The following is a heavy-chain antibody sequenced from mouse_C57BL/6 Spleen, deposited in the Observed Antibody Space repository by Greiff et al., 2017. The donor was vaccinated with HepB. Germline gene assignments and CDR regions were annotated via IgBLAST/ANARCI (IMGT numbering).Heavy chain of an antibody. J-gene: IGHJ2*01. CDR1: GYTFTSYW. CDR2: IDPNSGGT. D-gene: IGHD2-4*01. CDR3: ANIYYDDDEYYFDY. V-gene: IGHV1-72*01. Sequence: QVHVKQPGAELVMPGASVKLSCKASGYTFTSYWMHWVKQRPGRGLEWIGRIDPNSGGTKYNEKFKSKATLTVDKPSSTAYMQLSSLTSEDSAVYYCANIYYDDDEYYFDYWGQGTTLTVSS.